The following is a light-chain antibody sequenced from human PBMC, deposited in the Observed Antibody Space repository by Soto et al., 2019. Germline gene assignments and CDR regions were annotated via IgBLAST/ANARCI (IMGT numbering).Light chain of an antibody. CDR3: QQLSNWYT. CDR2: DAS. V-gene: IGKV3-11*01. J-gene: IGKJ2*01. CDR1: QSVSRY. Sequence: EIVLTQSPATLSLSPGERATLSCRASQSVSRYFAWYQQKPGQAPRLLIYDASNRATGIPARFSGSCSGTDFTFTISILDPAYFAVSYCQQLSNWYTFGQRTKLEI.